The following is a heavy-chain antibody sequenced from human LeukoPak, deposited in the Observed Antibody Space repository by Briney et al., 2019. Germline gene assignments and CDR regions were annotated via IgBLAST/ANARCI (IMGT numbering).Heavy chain of an antibody. CDR1: GYTFTSYG. CDR2: ISAYNGNT. V-gene: IGHV1-18*01. Sequence: ASVKVSCKASGYTFTSYGISWVRQAPGQGLEWMGWISAYNGNTKYSQKFQGRVTITRDTSASTAYMELSSLRSEDTAVYYCARSWYYYDSSGYFDPYYFDYWGQGTLVTVSS. CDR3: ARSWYYYDSSGYFDPYYFDY. D-gene: IGHD3-22*01. J-gene: IGHJ4*02.